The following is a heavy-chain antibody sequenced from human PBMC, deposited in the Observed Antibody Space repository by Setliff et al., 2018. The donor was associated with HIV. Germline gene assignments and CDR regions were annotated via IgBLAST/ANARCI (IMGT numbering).Heavy chain of an antibody. CDR2: INHSGST. Sequence: PSETLSLTCGVSGGSFSGYSWSWIRQPPGKGLEWIGEINHSGSTNYNPSLKSRISISVDTSKNQFSLKLSSVTAADTAVYYCARRITMVRGFDYWGQGHVVTVSS. CDR1: GGSFSGYS. V-gene: IGHV4-34*01. J-gene: IGHJ4*02. CDR3: ARRITMVRGFDY. D-gene: IGHD3-10*01.